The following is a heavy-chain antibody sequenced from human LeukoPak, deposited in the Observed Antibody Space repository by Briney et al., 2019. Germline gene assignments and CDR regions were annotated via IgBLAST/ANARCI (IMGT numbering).Heavy chain of an antibody. V-gene: IGHV3-43D*03. J-gene: IGHJ4*02. Sequence: GGSLRLSCVASGFTFDDYAMHWVRQAPGKGLEWVSLISWDGGSTYYADSVKGRFTISRDNAKNSLYLQMNSLRAEDTAVYYCARDAGTRLKYSFGYGDYWGQGALVTVSS. CDR2: ISWDGGST. CDR3: ARDAGTRLKYSFGYGDY. D-gene: IGHD5-18*01. CDR1: GFTFDDYA.